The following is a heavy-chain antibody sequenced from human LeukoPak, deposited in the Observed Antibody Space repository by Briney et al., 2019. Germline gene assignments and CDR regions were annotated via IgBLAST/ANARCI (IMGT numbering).Heavy chain of an antibody. J-gene: IGHJ6*03. V-gene: IGHV5-51*01. CDR1: GYSFTSYW. CDR3: ARQVGYCSSTSRFPYYYYMDV. CDR2: IYPGDSDT. Sequence: GESLKISCKGSGYSFTSYWIGWVRQMPGKGLEWMGIIYPGDSDTRYSPSFQGQVTISADKSISTAYLQWSSLKASGTAMYYCARQVGYCSSTSRFPYYYYMDVWGKGTTVTVSS. D-gene: IGHD2-2*01.